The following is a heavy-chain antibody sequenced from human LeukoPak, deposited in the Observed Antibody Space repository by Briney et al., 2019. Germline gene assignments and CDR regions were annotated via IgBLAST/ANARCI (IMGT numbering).Heavy chain of an antibody. D-gene: IGHD3-22*01. CDR2: LYTSGNT. CDR3: ARDLISGYRGNRFDP. V-gene: IGHV4-61*02. Sequence: SETLSLTCTVSGDSFTNATNYWSWIRQPAGKGLEWIVRLYTSGNTNYNPSLNGRVTISVDTSKNQFSLNLRPVTAADTAVYYCARDLISGYRGNRFDPWGQGTLVTVSS. CDR1: GDSFTNATNY. J-gene: IGHJ5*02.